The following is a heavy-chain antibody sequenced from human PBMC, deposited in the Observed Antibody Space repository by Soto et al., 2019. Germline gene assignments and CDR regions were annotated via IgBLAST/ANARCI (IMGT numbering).Heavy chain of an antibody. D-gene: IGHD3-16*01. Sequence: EVQLVESGGGLVQSGGSLRLSCAAPGFTVSRNYMSWVRQAPGKGLEWISVLYSGGGTYYADSVKGRFTISRHNSENTLYLEMNSLRAEDTAVYYCARGKGGHGCFDLWGRGTLVTVSS. V-gene: IGHV3-53*04. CDR2: LYSGGGT. J-gene: IGHJ2*01. CDR1: GFTVSRNY. CDR3: ARGKGGHGCFDL.